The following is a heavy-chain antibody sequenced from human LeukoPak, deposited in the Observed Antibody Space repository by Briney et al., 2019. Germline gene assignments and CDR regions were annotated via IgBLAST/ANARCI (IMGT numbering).Heavy chain of an antibody. D-gene: IGHD5-12*01. V-gene: IGHV3-7*01. CDR1: GFTFSTYW. CDR3: ARGTYSLDY. Sequence: GGSLRVSCAASGFTFSTYWMSWVRQAPGKGLEWVANIKQDGSEKHYVESVKGRFTISRDNAKNSPYLEMNSLRAEDTAVYYCARGTYSLDYWGQGTLVTVSS. CDR2: IKQDGSEK. J-gene: IGHJ4*02.